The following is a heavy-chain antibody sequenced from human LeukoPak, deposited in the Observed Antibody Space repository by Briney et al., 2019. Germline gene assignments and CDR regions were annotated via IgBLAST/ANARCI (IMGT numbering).Heavy chain of an antibody. D-gene: IGHD3-3*01. V-gene: IGHV1-2*02. Sequence: ASVKVSCKASGYTFTTYYFHWVRHAPGQGLEWMGWINPSSGGTTYAQKFQGGVTLTRDTSISTTYMELSRLSSDDTAVYYCARGQITIFGVVIIPYYYYGMDVWGQGTTVTVSS. J-gene: IGHJ6*02. CDR3: ARGQITIFGVVIIPYYYYGMDV. CDR1: GYTFTTYY. CDR2: INPSSGGT.